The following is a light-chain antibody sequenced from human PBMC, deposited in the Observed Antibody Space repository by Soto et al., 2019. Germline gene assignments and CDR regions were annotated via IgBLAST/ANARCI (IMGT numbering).Light chain of an antibody. CDR1: SGHSSYA. J-gene: IGLJ2*01. Sequence: QPVLTQSPSASASLGASVKLTCTLSSGHSSYAIAWHQQQPEKGPRYLMKLNSDGSHSKGDGIPDRFSGSSSGAERYLTISSXQSEDEADYYCQTWGTGILVFGGGTKLTVL. V-gene: IGLV4-69*01. CDR3: QTWGTGILV. CDR2: LNSDGSH.